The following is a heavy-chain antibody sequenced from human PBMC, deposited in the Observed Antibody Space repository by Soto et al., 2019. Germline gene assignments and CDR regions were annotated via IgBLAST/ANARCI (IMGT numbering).Heavy chain of an antibody. Sequence: EVQLLESGGGLVQPGGSLRLSCAASGFSFSNYAMTWVRQAPGKGLEWVSGIGGNGVNTHYADSVKGRFTISRDNSQNTVFLQMISLRVDDTAQYYSARSEVAAGIVWFDPWGQGTPVTVSS. CDR1: GFSFSNYA. J-gene: IGHJ5*02. V-gene: IGHV3-23*01. CDR3: ARSEVAAGIVWFDP. CDR2: IGGNGVNT. D-gene: IGHD6-13*01.